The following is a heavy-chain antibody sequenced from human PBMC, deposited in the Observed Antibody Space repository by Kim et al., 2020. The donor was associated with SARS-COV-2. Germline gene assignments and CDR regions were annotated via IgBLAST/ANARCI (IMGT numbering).Heavy chain of an antibody. D-gene: IGHD3-16*01. CDR3: ARGGGSRVSPYVWGSYTTYYYGMDV. V-gene: IGHV4-34*01. J-gene: IGHJ6*02. CDR1: GGSFSGYY. CDR2: INHSGST. Sequence: SETLSLTCAVYGGSFSGYYWSWIRQPPGKGLEWIGEINHSGSTNYNPSLKSRVTISVDTSKNQFSLKLSSVTAADTAVYYCARGGGSRVSPYVWGSYTTYYYGMDVWGQGTTVTVSS.